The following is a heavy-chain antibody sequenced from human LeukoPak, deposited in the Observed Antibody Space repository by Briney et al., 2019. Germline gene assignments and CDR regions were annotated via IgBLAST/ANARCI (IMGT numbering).Heavy chain of an antibody. CDR1: GGSISSYY. CDR3: ARDRPYYYGSGSYYKGEAFDY. J-gene: IGHJ4*02. V-gene: IGHV4-59*01. Sequence: SETLSLTCTVSGGSISSYYWSWIRQPPGKGLEWIGYIYYSGSTNYNPSLKSRVTISVDTSKNQFSLKLSSVTAADTAVYYCARDRPYYYGSGSYYKGEAFDYWGQGTPVTVSS. CDR2: IYYSGST. D-gene: IGHD3-10*01.